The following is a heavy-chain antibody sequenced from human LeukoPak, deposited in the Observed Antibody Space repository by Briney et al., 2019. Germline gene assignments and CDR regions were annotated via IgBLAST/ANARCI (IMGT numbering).Heavy chain of an antibody. J-gene: IGHJ4*02. CDR2: ISAYNGNT. Sequence: GASVKVSCKASGYTFTSYGISWVRQAPGQGLEWMGWISAYNGNTNYAQKLQGRVTVTRDTSTSTVHMELSGLRSEDTAVYYRARDQEGFDYWGQGTLVTVSS. CDR1: GYTFTSYG. CDR3: ARDQEGFDY. V-gene: IGHV1-18*01.